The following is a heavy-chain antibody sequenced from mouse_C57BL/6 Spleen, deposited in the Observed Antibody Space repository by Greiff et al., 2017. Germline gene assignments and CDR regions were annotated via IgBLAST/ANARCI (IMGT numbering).Heavy chain of an antibody. D-gene: IGHD2-4*01. CDR1: GYTFTDYY. Sequence: EVQLQQSGPELVKPGASVKISCKASGYTFTDYYMNWVKQSHGKSLEWIGDINPNNGGTSYNQKFKGKATLTVDKSSSTAYMELRSLTSEDSAVYYCARSGLRRGRVVGYYYAMDYWGQGTSVTVSS. CDR3: ARSGLRRGRVVGYYYAMDY. V-gene: IGHV1-26*01. J-gene: IGHJ4*01. CDR2: INPNNGGT.